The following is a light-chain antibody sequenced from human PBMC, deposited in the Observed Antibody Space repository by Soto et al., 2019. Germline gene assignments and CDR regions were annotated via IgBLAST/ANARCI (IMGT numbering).Light chain of an antibody. CDR1: QGIGTY. J-gene: IGKJ4*01. CDR2: LAS. Sequence: DIQMTQSPSSLSVYVGDRVTITCRASQGIGTYLYWYQQKPGEAPKLLIYLASNLQSGVPSRFSGSGSGTDFTLTISSLQPEDFATYYCQQSYSTPLTFGGGTKVEIK. V-gene: IGKV1-39*01. CDR3: QQSYSTPLT.